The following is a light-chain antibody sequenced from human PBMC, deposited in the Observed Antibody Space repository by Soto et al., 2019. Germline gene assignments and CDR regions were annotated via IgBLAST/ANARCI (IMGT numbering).Light chain of an antibody. V-gene: IGLV4-60*03. J-gene: IGLJ2*01. CDR1: SGHSSYI. Sequence: QSVLTQSSSASASLGSSVKLTCTLSSGHSSYIIAWHQQQPGKAPRYLMKLEGSGSYNKGSGVPDRFSGSSSGADRYLTISNLQSEDEADYYCETWDSNTPVVFGVGTKLAVL. CDR3: ETWDSNTPVV. CDR2: LEGSGSY.